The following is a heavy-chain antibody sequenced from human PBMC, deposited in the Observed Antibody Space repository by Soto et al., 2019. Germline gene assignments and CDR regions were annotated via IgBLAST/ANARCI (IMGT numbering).Heavy chain of an antibody. J-gene: IGHJ4*02. V-gene: IGHV3-30*18. D-gene: IGHD1-26*01. CDR1: GFTFSSYG. CDR3: AKEGGLSGSYYISSSYYFDY. CDR2: ISYYGSNT. Sequence: QVQLVESGGGVVQPGRSLRLSCVASGFTFSSYGMHWVRQAPGKGLEWVAIISYYGSNTYYADAVKGRFTISRDNSKNTLYLQMNSLRGEDTSVYYCAKEGGLSGSYYISSSYYFDYWGQGTLVTVSS.